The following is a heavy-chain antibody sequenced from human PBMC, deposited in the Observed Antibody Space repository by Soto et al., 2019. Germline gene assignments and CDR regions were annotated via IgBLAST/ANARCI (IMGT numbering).Heavy chain of an antibody. CDR3: ARVSTPTYYDFWSGYKTDYYGMDV. J-gene: IGHJ6*02. V-gene: IGHV1-18*01. CDR1: GYTFTSYG. CDR2: ISAYNGST. D-gene: IGHD3-3*01. Sequence: ASVKVSCKASGYTFTSYGISWVRQAPGQGLEWMGWISAYNGSTNYAQKLQGRVTMTTDTSTSTAYMELRSLRSDDTAVYYCARVSTPTYYDFWSGYKTDYYGMDVWGQVPTVPVS.